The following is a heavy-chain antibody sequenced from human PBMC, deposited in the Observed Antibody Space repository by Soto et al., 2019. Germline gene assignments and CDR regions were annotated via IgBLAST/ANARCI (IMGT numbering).Heavy chain of an antibody. D-gene: IGHD6-6*01. V-gene: IGHV3-64*01. Sequence: GGSLRLSCAASGFTFSSYAMHWVRQAPGKGLEYVSAISSNGGSTYYANSVKGRFNISRDNFKNTLYLQMGSLRAEDMAVYYCAGDMGSSSSLRGYDYWGQGTLVTVSS. J-gene: IGHJ4*02. CDR3: AGDMGSSSSLRGYDY. CDR2: ISSNGGST. CDR1: GFTFSSYA.